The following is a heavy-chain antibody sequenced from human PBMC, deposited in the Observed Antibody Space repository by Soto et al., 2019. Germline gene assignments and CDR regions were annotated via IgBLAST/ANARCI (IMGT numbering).Heavy chain of an antibody. CDR2: IYYGGTT. Sequence: SETLSLTCDVSVEPMTGGYYWGWIRQSPGKGLEWIGGIYYGGTTYYNPSLRSRLAISIDTSKNQFSLRLSSVTAADTALYYCARGWYYFDVWGQGSLVTVSS. V-gene: IGHV4-38-2*01. CDR3: ARGWYYFDV. J-gene: IGHJ4*02. CDR1: VEPMTGGYY. D-gene: IGHD2-15*01.